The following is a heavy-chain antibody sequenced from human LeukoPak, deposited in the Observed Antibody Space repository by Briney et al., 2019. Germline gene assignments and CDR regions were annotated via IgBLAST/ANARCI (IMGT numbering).Heavy chain of an antibody. D-gene: IGHD3-22*01. V-gene: IGHV4-4*07. Sequence: PSETPSLTCTVSGGPMYSYYWSWLRQTAGKGLEWIGRLYPGLSSDYNPSLKSRVTMSIDTSKNQFALKLSVVTAADTAVYYCARLKFYDSTGYSPGHYMDVWGKGTTVTVSS. CDR2: LYPGLSS. CDR3: ARLKFYDSTGYSPGHYMDV. J-gene: IGHJ6*03. CDR1: GGPMYSYY.